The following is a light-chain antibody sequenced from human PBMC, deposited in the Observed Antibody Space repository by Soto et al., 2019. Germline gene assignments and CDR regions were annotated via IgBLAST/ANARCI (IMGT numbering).Light chain of an antibody. J-gene: IGKJ1*01. CDR2: DAS. CDR1: QSIDTN. V-gene: IGKV3-11*01. CDR3: QQYNTYSWT. Sequence: EIFLTQSPVTLSLSAGEGSSTSFKASQSIDTNLGWYQQKPGQVPRLLIYDASLRATGIPARFTGSGSGTEFTLTISSLQPDDFATYYCQQYNTYSWTFGQGTKVDIK.